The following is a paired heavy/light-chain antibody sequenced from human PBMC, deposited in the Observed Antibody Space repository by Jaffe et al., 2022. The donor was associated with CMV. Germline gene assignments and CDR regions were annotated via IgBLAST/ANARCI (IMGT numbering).Light chain of an antibody. CDR3: QVWESDTDAYV. Sequence: SYVLTQPPSLSVAPGETARLTCGGSNIRSKNVYWFQQKSGQAPVLVIYYGFERPSGIPDRFSGSKSGDTATLTISRVEAGDEADYYCQVWESDTDAYVFGPGTKVTVL. J-gene: IGLJ1*01. CDR1: NIRSKN. V-gene: IGLV3-21*01. CDR2: YGF.
Heavy chain of an antibody. D-gene: IGHD2-8*02. CDR3: TTGPINYCTSVQCYNRIADYYYGMDV. J-gene: IGHJ6*02. Sequence: VVESGGGFVEPGGSLRLSCAASGINVNNVWMSWVRQAPGRGLEWVGRIKSETDDGTTALAAPVRGRFTISRDASQNTLHLRMTSLKTEDTAVYYCTTGPINYCTSVQCYNRIADYYYGMDVWGHGATVTVSS. CDR2: IKSETDDGTT. CDR1: GINVNNVW. V-gene: IGHV3-15*05.